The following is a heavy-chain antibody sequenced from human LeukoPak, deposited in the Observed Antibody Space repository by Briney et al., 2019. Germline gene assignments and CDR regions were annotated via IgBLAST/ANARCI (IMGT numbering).Heavy chain of an antibody. D-gene: IGHD6-13*01. J-gene: IGHJ6*03. CDR2: IEPHGGET. CDR3: ARGQSNQRPGIAATYYYYYYMDV. CDR1: GFTFSTSW. Sequence: PGGSLRLSCAASGFTFSTSWMTWVRQSPGKGLEWVANIEPHGGETFYVDPVKGRFTISRDNAKNLLYLQMNSLRSEDTAVYYCARGQSNQRPGIAATYYYYYYMDVWGKGTTVTVSS. V-gene: IGHV3-7*03.